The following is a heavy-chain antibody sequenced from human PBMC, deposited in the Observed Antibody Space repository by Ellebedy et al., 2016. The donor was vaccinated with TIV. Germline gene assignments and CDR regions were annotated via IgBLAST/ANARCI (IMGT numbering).Heavy chain of an antibody. Sequence: GESLKISCAASGFTFSNYWIHWVRQAPGKGLVWVSRIKPDGITTDYADSVMVRFTISRYNAKNSVFLQMSSLRAEDTAVYYCARSKAGGYWGQGTLVTVSS. D-gene: IGHD3-16*01. CDR2: IKPDGITT. CDR1: GFTFSNYW. V-gene: IGHV3-74*01. J-gene: IGHJ4*02. CDR3: ARSKAGGY.